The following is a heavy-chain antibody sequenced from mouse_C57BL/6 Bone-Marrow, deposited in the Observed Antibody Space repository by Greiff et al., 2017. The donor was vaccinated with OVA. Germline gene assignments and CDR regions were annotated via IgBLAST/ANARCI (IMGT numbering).Heavy chain of an antibody. D-gene: IGHD1-1*01. Sequence: VQLQQSGPELVKPGASVKISCKASGYSFTSYYIHWVKQRPGQGLEWIGWIYPGSGNTKYNEQFKGKATLTADTSSSTAYMQLSSLTSEDSAVYYCAREPYYYGSSPYWYFDVWGTGTTVTVSS. CDR2: IYPGSGNT. V-gene: IGHV1-66*01. J-gene: IGHJ1*03. CDR3: AREPYYYGSSPYWYFDV. CDR1: GYSFTSYY.